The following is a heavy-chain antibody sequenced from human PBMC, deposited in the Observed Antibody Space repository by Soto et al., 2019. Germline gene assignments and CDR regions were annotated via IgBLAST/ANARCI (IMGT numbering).Heavy chain of an antibody. V-gene: IGHV3-21*01. Sequence: EVQLVESGGGLVKPGGSLRLSCAASGFTFSSYSMNWVRQAPGKGLEWVSSISSSSSYIYYADSVKGRFTISRDNAKNSLYLQMNSLRAEDTAVYYCARDLIAVDGKADAFDLWGQGKMVTVSS. CDR3: ARDLIAVDGKADAFDL. CDR2: ISSSSSYI. D-gene: IGHD6-19*01. J-gene: IGHJ3*01. CDR1: GFTFSSYS.